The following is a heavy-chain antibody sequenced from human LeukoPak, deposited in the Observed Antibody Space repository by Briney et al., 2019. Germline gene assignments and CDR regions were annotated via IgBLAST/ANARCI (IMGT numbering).Heavy chain of an antibody. J-gene: IGHJ4*02. V-gene: IGHV3-23*01. CDR1: GFAFDIYA. CDR2: ISAGGSST. Sequence: GGSLRLSCAASGFAFDIYAMTWVRQAPGKGLEWVSGISAGGSSTYYADSVKGRCTISRDNSKNTVYLQMNSLRGEDTAVYYCAKDPRGSLERRGHFDFWGQGTLVTVSS. D-gene: IGHD1-1*01. CDR3: AKDPRGSLERRGHFDF.